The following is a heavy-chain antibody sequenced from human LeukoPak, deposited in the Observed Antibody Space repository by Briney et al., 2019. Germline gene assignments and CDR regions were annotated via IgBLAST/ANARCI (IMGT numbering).Heavy chain of an antibody. Sequence: RQSLRLSWAASGFTFSSYSMNWVRQAPGKGLEWDSSISSSSSYIYYADSVKGRFTISRDNAKNSMYLQMNSLRAEDTAVYYCARDRGYSYPSPVDYWGQGTLVTVSS. CDR3: ARDRGYSYPSPVDY. V-gene: IGHV3-21*01. J-gene: IGHJ4*02. CDR1: GFTFSSYS. D-gene: IGHD5-18*01. CDR2: ISSSSSYI.